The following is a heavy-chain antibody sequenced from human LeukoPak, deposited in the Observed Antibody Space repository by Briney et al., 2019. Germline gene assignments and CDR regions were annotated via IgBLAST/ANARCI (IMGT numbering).Heavy chain of an antibody. Sequence: SRRHSCPASGFTFISYGMHWVRQAPGKGLAGLAVIWYVGSNKYYADSVKGRFTISRDNYKNTLSLQMNTLRAEDTAVYYCARDSVVVPKIDYWGQGTLVTVSS. CDR3: ARDSVVVPKIDY. D-gene: IGHD3-22*01. CDR1: GFTFISYG. CDR2: IWYVGSNK. V-gene: IGHV3-33*01. J-gene: IGHJ4*02.